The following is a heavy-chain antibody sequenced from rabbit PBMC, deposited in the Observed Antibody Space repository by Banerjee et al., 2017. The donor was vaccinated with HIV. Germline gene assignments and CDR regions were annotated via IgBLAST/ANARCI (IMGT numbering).Heavy chain of an antibody. D-gene: IGHD4-1*01. J-gene: IGHJ4*01. CDR1: GFSFSSGYY. V-gene: IGHV1S40*01. CDR2: IYVGNGVGT. Sequence: QSLEESGGDLVKPGASLTLTCTASGFSFSSGYYMCWVRQAPGKGLEWIACIYVGNGVGTYYASWAKGRFTISKTSSTTVTLQMTSLTAADTATYFCVRDEWLGLYFNLWGPGTLVTDS. CDR3: VRDEWLGLYFNL.